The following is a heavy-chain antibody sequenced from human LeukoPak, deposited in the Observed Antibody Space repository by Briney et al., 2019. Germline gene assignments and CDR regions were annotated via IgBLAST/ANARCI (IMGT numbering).Heavy chain of an antibody. CDR2: ISSSSSYI. V-gene: IGHV3-21*01. D-gene: IGHD1-26*01. CDR1: GITFSSYS. CDR3: ARDQVGATSY. Sequence: GGSLRLPCAASGITFSSYSMNWVRQAPGKGLEWVSSISSSSSYIYYADSVKGRFTISRDNAKNSLYLQMNSLRAEDTAVYYCARDQVGATSYWGQGTLVTVSS. J-gene: IGHJ4*02.